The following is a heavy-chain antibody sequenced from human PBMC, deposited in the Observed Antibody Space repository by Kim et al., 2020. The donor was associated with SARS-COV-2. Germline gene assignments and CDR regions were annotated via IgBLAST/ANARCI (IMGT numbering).Heavy chain of an antibody. D-gene: IGHD3-10*01. V-gene: IGHV1-3*01. CDR3: ARVWGTMVRGVIAY. CDR2: INAGNGNT. Sequence: ASVKVSCKASGYTFTSYAMHWVRQAPGQRLEWMGWINAGNGNTKYSQKFQGRVTITRDTSASTAYMELSSLRSEDTAVYYCARVWGTMVRGVIAYWGQGTLVTVSS. J-gene: IGHJ4*02. CDR1: GYTFTSYA.